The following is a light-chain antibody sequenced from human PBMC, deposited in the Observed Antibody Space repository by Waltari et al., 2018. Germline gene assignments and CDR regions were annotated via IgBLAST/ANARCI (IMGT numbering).Light chain of an antibody. V-gene: IGLV2-11*02. CDR1: SSDVGVYDF. CDR3: CSYAGTYFWV. CDR2: DVT. Sequence: QSALTQPRSVSGSPGQSVTISCSGTSSDVGVYDFISRYHHHPGKDPKLISYDVTKLPPGVPDGLSGSKSGNTASLTISGLQAEDEADYYCCSYAGTYFWVFGGGTKLTVL. J-gene: IGLJ3*02.